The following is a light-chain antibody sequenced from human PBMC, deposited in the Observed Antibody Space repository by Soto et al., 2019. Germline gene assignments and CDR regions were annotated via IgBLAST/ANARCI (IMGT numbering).Light chain of an antibody. CDR1: QSFTRN. Sequence: EIVMTQSPATLSVSPGESVTLSCRASQSFTRNLAWYQQKPGQAPRLLIYGASTRATGAPARFSVSGSGTEFTLTINSLQSEDFAIYYCQHYNNWPPMFTFGQGTKLE. V-gene: IGKV3-15*01. J-gene: IGKJ2*01. CDR2: GAS. CDR3: QHYNNWPPMFT.